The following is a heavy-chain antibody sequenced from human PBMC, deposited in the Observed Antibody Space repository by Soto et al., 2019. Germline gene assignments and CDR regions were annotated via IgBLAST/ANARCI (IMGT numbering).Heavy chain of an antibody. CDR2: ISWNSGSI. D-gene: IGHD6-13*01. CDR3: AKDPYSSSWLDGDY. Sequence: EVQLVESGGGLVQPGRSLRLSCAASGFTFDDYAMHWVRQAPGKGLEWVSGISWNSGSIGYADSVKGRFTISRDNAKNSLYLQMNSLRAEDTALYYCAKDPYSSSWLDGDYWGQGTLVTVSS. CDR1: GFTFDDYA. J-gene: IGHJ4*02. V-gene: IGHV3-9*01.